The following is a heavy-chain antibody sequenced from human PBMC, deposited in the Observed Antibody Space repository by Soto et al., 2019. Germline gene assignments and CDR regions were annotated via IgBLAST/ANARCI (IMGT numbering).Heavy chain of an antibody. J-gene: IGHJ6*03. CDR1: GGSISSYY. D-gene: IGHD4-17*01. V-gene: IGHV4-59*01. Sequence: SETLSLTCTVSGGSISSYYWSWIRQPPGKGLEWIGYIYYSGSTNYNPSLKSRVTISVDTSKNQFSLKLSSVTAADTAVYYCARDHGDYADGYYYYYMDVWGKGTTVTVSS. CDR3: ARDHGDYADGYYYYYMDV. CDR2: IYYSGST.